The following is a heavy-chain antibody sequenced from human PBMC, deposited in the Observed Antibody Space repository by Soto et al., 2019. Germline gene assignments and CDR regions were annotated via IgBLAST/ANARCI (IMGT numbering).Heavy chain of an antibody. J-gene: IGHJ6*02. Sequence: SETLSLTCAVYGGSFSGYYWSWIRQPPGKGLEWIGEINHSGSTNYNPSLKSRVTISVDTSKNQFSLKLSSVTAADTAVYYCARTRVRGYYYYYGMDVWGQGTTVTVSS. CDR3: ARTRVRGYYYYYGMDV. CDR1: GGSFSGYY. CDR2: INHSGST. V-gene: IGHV4-34*01. D-gene: IGHD3-10*01.